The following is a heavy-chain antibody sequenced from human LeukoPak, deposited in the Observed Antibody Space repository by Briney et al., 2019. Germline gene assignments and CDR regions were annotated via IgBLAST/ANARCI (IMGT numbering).Heavy chain of an antibody. D-gene: IGHD2-2*01. CDR1: GVTFDDYA. V-gene: IGHV3-9*01. Sequence: GGSLRLSCAASGVTFDDYAMHGVRQAPGEGVEWVSGISWNSGSIRYADSVKRRFTISRDNAKHSLYLQMDSLRAEDTVLYYCAKDQGCSSTSCYYYYYYGMDVWGQGTTVTVPS. J-gene: IGHJ6*02. CDR3: AKDQGCSSTSCYYYYYYGMDV. CDR2: ISWNSGSI.